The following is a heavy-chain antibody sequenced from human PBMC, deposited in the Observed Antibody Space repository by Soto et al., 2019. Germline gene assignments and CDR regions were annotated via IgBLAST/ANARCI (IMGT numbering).Heavy chain of an antibody. J-gene: IGHJ6*02. CDR1: GVTVDTYW. CDR2: INSDGTIS. V-gene: IGHV3-74*01. Sequence: HGGSLGLGCAASGVTVDTYWMNWFRQTPGKGPEWLSGINSDGTISSYADSVKGRFTISRDNARNTLSLQMNSLRADDTAVYYCARLSGDHSAFFSYGMDARGQGTTVTVSS. D-gene: IGHD2-21*01. CDR3: ARLSGDHSAFFSYGMDA.